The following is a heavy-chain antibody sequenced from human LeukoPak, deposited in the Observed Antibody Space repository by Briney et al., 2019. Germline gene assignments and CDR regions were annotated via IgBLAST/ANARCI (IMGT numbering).Heavy chain of an antibody. V-gene: IGHV3-20*04. J-gene: IGHJ5*02. D-gene: IGHD2-15*01. CDR2: INWNGGST. CDR1: GFTFDDDG. CDR3: ARAGIYCSGGSCYSWFDP. Sequence: GGSPRLSCAASGFTFDDDGMSWVRQAPGKGLEWVSGINWNGGSTGYADSVKGRFTISRDNAKNSLYLQMNSLRAEDTALYYCARAGIYCSGGSCYSWFDPWGQGTLVTVSS.